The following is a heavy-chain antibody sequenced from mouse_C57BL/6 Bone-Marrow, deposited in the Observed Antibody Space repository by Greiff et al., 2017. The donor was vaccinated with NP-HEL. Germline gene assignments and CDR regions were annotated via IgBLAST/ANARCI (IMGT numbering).Heavy chain of an antibody. CDR3: ARVPYSNYNYFDY. V-gene: IGHV5-16*01. CDR1: GFTFSDYY. J-gene: IGHJ2*01. D-gene: IGHD2-5*01. Sequence: EVNLVESEGGLVQPGSSMKLSCTASGFTFSDYYMAWVRQVPEKGLEWVANINYDGSSTYYLDSLKSRFIISRDNAKNILYLQMSSLKSEDTATYYCARVPYSNYNYFDYWGQGTTLTVSS. CDR2: INYDGSST.